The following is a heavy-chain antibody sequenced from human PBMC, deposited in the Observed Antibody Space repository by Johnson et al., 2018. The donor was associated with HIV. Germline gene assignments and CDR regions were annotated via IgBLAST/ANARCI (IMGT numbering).Heavy chain of an antibody. CDR3: ARDHPTPGASVHVFDL. CDR1: GFTFDDYA. V-gene: IGHV3-9*01. CDR2: ISWNSGSI. D-gene: IGHD2-15*01. J-gene: IGHJ3*01. Sequence: VQLVESGGGLVQPGRSLRLSCAASGFTFDDYAMHWVRQVPGKGLEWVSGISWNSGSIGYADSVKGRFTISRDNAKNSLYLQMNGLRVEDTAVYYCARDHPTPGASVHVFDLWGQGTMVTVSS.